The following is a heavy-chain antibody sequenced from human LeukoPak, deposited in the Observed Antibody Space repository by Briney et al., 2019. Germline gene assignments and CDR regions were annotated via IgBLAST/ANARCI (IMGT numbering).Heavy chain of an antibody. CDR1: GYTFTSYG. CDR2: ISAYNGNT. D-gene: IGHD3-22*01. V-gene: IGHV1-18*01. J-gene: IGHJ4*02. Sequence: ASVKVSCKASGYTFTSYGISWARQAPGQGLEWMGWISAYNGNTNYAQKLQGRVTMTTDTSTSTAYMELRSLRSDDTAVYYCARGLLHVDYCDSSGYYYDQYYFDYWGQGTLVTVSS. CDR3: ARGLLHVDYCDSSGYYYDQYYFDY.